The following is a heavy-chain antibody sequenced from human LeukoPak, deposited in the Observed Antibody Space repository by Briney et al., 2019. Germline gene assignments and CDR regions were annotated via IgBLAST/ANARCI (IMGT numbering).Heavy chain of an antibody. CDR1: GFSLSTSGVG. D-gene: IGHD3-9*01. CDR3: AHSVYDILTGYYYYGMDV. V-gene: IGHV2-5*02. J-gene: IGHJ6*04. Sequence: SGPTLVNPTQTLTRTCTFSGFSLSTSGVGVGWIRQPPGKALEWLAHIYWDDDKRYSPSLKSRLTITKDTSKNQVVLTMTNMDPVDTATYYCAHSVYDILTGYYYYGMDVWGKGTTVTVSS. CDR2: IYWDDDK.